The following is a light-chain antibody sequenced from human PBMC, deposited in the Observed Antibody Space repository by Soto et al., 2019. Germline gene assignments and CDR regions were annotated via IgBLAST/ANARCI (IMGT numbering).Light chain of an antibody. V-gene: IGKV3-11*01. CDR2: DAS. J-gene: IGKJ1*01. CDR3: QQRANWPRT. Sequence: EIVLTQSPATLSLSPGERATLSCRASQSVSSYFAWYHQTPGQAPRLLLYDASNRATGIPARFSGSGSGNAFTLPISSLGSEDFAVYYCQQRANWPRTFGQGARVESK. CDR1: QSVSSY.